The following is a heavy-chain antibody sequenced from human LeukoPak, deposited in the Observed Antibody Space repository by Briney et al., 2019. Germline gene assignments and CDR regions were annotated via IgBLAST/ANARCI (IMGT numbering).Heavy chain of an antibody. D-gene: IGHD2-21*02. CDR2: LSSGGGST. CDR3: AKKRKTGDMCGSFAY. J-gene: IGHJ4*02. CDR1: GFTFSSHA. Sequence: GGSLRLSCAASGFTFSSHAMSWVRQAPGKVLEWVSALSSGGGSTYYADSEKGRFTISRDNSKNTLYLQMNSLRAEDTAVYYCAKKRKTGDMCGSFAYWGLGTLVTVSS. V-gene: IGHV3-23*01.